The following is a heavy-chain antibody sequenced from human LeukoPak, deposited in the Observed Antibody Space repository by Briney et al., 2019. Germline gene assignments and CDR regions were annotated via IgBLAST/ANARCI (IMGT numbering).Heavy chain of an antibody. V-gene: IGHV4-4*07. CDR2: MYSSGST. CDR3: ARGGYGSGSYYKGVDY. Sequence: SETLSLTCTVSGASISSYYWSWIRQPAGKGLEWVGRMYSSGSTDYNPSLKSRVTMSLDTSKNQISLKLSSVTAADTAVYYCARGGYGSGSYYKGVDYWGQGTLVTVSS. J-gene: IGHJ4*02. CDR1: GASISSYY. D-gene: IGHD3-10*01.